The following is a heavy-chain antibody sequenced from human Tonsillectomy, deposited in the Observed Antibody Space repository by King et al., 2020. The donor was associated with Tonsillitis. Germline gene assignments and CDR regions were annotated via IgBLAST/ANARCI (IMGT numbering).Heavy chain of an antibody. J-gene: IGHJ3*02. D-gene: IGHD3-10*02. CDR1: IFTFIDYY. CDR2: IISIGGTI. Sequence: QLVQSGGGLVKPGGSLRLSCAASIFTFIDYYMSCIRQALGKGLECVAYIISIGGTIYSADSVKGPFTISRDTSKNSLYLQMNSLRAEDTAVYYSASRLNRKYGYVRDTFDIWGQGTMVTVSS. V-gene: IGHV3-11*01. CDR3: ASRLNRKYGYVRDTFDI.